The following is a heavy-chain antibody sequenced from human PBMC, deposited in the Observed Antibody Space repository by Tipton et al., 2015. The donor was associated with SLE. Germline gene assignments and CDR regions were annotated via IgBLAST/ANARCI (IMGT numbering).Heavy chain of an antibody. Sequence: TLSLTCTVSGGSISSSSYYWDWIRQPPGKGLEWIGNIYYSGSTYYSPSPKSRVTISIDTSKNQFSLKLSSVTAADTALYYCARDVDRWLFRDWGQGTLVTVSS. V-gene: IGHV4-39*07. CDR1: GGSISSSSYY. J-gene: IGHJ4*02. CDR3: ARDVDRWLFRD. D-gene: IGHD6-19*01. CDR2: IYYSGST.